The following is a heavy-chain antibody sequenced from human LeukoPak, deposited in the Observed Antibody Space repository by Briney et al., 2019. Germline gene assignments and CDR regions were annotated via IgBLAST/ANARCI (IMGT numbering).Heavy chain of an antibody. CDR2: ISSSSSYI. CDR1: GFTFSSYS. Sequence: GGSLRLSCAASGFTFSSYSMNWVHQAPGKGLEWVSSISSSSSYIYYADSVKGRFTISRDNAKNSLYLQMNSLRAEDTAVYYCARDLRNVDTAMVDDAFDIWGQGTMVTVSS. D-gene: IGHD5-18*01. CDR3: ARDLRNVDTAMVDDAFDI. J-gene: IGHJ3*02. V-gene: IGHV3-21*01.